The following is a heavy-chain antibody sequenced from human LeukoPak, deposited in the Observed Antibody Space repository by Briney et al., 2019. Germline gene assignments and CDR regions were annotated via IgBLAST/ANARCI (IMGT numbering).Heavy chain of an antibody. Sequence: GGSLRLSCAVSGFTFSNYWMHWVRQAPGMGLVWVSRVNTDGRTTSYADSVKGRFTISRDNAKNILYLEVNSLRTDDTAVYYCARGGLEPVDYWGQGTLVTVSS. J-gene: IGHJ4*02. CDR2: VNTDGRTT. CDR1: GFTFSNYW. D-gene: IGHD5-24*01. CDR3: ARGGLEPVDY. V-gene: IGHV3-74*01.